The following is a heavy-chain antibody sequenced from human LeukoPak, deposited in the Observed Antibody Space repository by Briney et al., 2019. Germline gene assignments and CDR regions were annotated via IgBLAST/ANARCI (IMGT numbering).Heavy chain of an antibody. D-gene: IGHD3-22*01. CDR2: ISAYNGNT. V-gene: IGHV1-18*01. Sequence: ASVKVSCKASGYTFTSYGISWVRQAPGQGHEWMGWISAYNGNTNYAQKLQGRVTMTTDTSTSTAYMELRSLRSDDTAVYYCARTMIVVVDEYYFDYWGQGTLVTVSS. J-gene: IGHJ4*02. CDR3: ARTMIVVVDEYYFDY. CDR1: GYTFTSYG.